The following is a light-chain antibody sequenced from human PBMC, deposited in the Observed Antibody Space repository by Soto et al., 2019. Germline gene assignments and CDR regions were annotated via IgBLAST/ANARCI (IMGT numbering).Light chain of an antibody. V-gene: IGLV2-23*01. J-gene: IGLJ2*01. Sequence: QSALTQPASVSGSLGQSITISCTGTSSDIGRYNLVSWYQQHPGKAPKLIIYEDIERPSGVSDRFSGSKSGNTASLTISGLQTEDEADYYCCSYAGGASVVFGGGTKLTVL. CDR2: EDI. CDR3: CSYAGGASVV. CDR1: SSDIGRYNL.